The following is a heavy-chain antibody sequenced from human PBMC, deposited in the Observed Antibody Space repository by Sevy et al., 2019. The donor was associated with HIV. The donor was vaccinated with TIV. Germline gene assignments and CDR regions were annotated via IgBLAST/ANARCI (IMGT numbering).Heavy chain of an antibody. CDR3: ARDRKVVLVVYAIPFDAFDI. CDR1: GFTFSNYG. CDR2: IPYDGSNE. J-gene: IGHJ3*02. V-gene: IGHV3-30*02. D-gene: IGHD2-8*02. Sequence: GGSLRLSCAASGFTFSNYGMHWVRQTPGQGLEWVAFIPYDGSNEYYADSVKGRFTISRDNSMNMLYLQMNSLRTEDAAVFYCARDRKVVLVVYAIPFDAFDIWGHGTTVTVSS.